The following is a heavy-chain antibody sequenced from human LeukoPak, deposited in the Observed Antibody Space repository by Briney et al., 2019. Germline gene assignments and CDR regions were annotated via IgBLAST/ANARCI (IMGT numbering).Heavy chain of an antibody. Sequence: SETLSLTCAVSGGSISSSNWWSWVRQPPGKGLEGIGEIYHSGSTNYNPSLESRASISVDKSKNLFSLKLNSVTAADTAVYYCARNANPTDAFDIWGQGTMVTVFS. D-gene: IGHD2-2*01. CDR1: GGSISSSNW. CDR3: ARNANPTDAFDI. CDR2: IYHSGST. J-gene: IGHJ3*02. V-gene: IGHV4-4*02.